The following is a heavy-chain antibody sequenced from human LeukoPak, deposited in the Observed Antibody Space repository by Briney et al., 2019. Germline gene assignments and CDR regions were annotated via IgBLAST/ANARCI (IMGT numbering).Heavy chain of an antibody. CDR2: ITPIFGTA. Sequence: SVKVSCRASGGTFSSYAISWVRQAPGQGLEWMGRITPIFGTANYAQKFQGRVTITTDESTSTAYMELSSLRSEDTAVYYCARGDGDRNDLFDYWGQGTLVTVSS. D-gene: IGHD7-27*01. V-gene: IGHV1-69*05. CDR1: GGTFSSYA. J-gene: IGHJ4*02. CDR3: ARGDGDRNDLFDY.